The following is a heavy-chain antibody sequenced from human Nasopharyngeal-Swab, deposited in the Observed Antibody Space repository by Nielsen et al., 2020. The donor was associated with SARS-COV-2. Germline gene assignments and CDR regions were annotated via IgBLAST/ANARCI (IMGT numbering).Heavy chain of an antibody. D-gene: IGHD2-2*01. J-gene: IGHJ6*02. CDR2: IDWDDDK. V-gene: IGHV2-70*01. CDR3: ARIERHQQLSGYYYYYGMDV. Sequence: WIRQPPGKALEWLALIDWDDDKYYSTSLKTRLTISKDTSKNQVVLTMTNMDPVDTATYYCARIERHQQLSGYYYYYGMDVWGQGTTVTVSS.